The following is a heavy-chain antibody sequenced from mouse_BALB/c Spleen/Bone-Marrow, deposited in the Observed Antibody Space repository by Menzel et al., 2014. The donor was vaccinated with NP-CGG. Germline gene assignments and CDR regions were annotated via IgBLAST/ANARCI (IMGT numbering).Heavy chain of an antibody. CDR2: IYPGSGNT. D-gene: IGHD2-3*01. J-gene: IGHJ4*01. V-gene: IGHV1S22*01. Sequence: LQQSGSELVRPGASVKLSCKASGYTFTSYWMHWVKQRHGQGLEWIGNIYPGSGNTNYDEKFKSKGTLTVDTSSSTAYMHLSSLTSEDSAVYYCTRGYYPYYYAMDYWGQGTSVTVSS. CDR1: GYTFTSYW. CDR3: TRGYYPYYYAMDY.